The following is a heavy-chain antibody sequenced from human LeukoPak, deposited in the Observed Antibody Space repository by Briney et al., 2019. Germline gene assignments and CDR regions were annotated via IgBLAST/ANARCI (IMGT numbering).Heavy chain of an antibody. Sequence: PGRSLRLSCAASGFTFSSYGMHWVRQAPGKGLEWVAVISYDGSNKYYADSVKGRFTISRDNSKNTLYLQMNSLRAEDMAVYYCAKGAGTFGYGMDVWGQGTTVTVSS. CDR1: GFTFSSYG. CDR3: AKGAGTFGYGMDV. D-gene: IGHD1-1*01. V-gene: IGHV3-30*18. J-gene: IGHJ6*02. CDR2: ISYDGSNK.